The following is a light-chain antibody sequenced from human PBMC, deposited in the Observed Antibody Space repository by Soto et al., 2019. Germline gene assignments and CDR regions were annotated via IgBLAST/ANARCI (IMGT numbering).Light chain of an antibody. CDR2: GAS. CDR1: QSVSNNY. J-gene: IGKJ1*01. V-gene: IGKV3-20*01. CDR3: QQYGSSPRT. Sequence: EIVLTHSPGTLSLSPVERATLSFRASQSVSNNYLAWYQQKPGQAPRLLIYGASSRATGIPDRFSGSGSGTDFTLTISRLEPEDFAVYYCQQYGSSPRTFGQGTKVDIK.